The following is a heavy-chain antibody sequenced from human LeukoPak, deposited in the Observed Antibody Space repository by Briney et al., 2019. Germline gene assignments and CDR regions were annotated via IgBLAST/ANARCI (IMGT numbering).Heavy chain of an antibody. CDR2: ISGGGGST. J-gene: IGHJ4*02. Sequence: QTGGSLRLSCAASEFTFSNYAMNWVRQAPGKGLEWVSGISGGGGSTYYADSVKGRFTISRDNSKNTLYLQMNSLRAEDTAVYYCAKPHYYDSGGSYIAGAFDIWGQGTLVTVSS. D-gene: IGHD3-22*01. V-gene: IGHV3-23*01. CDR1: EFTFSNYA. CDR3: AKPHYYDSGGSYIAGAFDI.